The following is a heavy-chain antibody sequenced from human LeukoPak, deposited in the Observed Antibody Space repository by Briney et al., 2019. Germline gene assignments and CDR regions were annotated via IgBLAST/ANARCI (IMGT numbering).Heavy chain of an antibody. Sequence: ASVTVSCTASGYTFTSYAMHWVRQAPGQRLEWMGWINAGNGNTKYSQKFQGRVTITRDTSASIAYMELSSLRSEDTAVYYCARHTVEGVTARFDPWGQGTLVTVSS. V-gene: IGHV1-3*01. J-gene: IGHJ5*02. D-gene: IGHD3-16*01. CDR3: ARHTVEGVTARFDP. CDR2: INAGNGNT. CDR1: GYTFTSYA.